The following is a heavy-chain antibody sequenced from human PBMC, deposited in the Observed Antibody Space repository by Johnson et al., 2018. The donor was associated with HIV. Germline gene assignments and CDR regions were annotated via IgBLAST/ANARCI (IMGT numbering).Heavy chain of an antibody. J-gene: IGHJ3*02. CDR1: GFTFSSYA. D-gene: IGHD1-26*01. CDR3: ARGIVGAEEGAFDI. V-gene: IGHV3-7*01. CDR2: IKEDGSEK. Sequence: VQLVESGGGVVQPGGSLRLSCAASGFTFSSYAMHWVRQAPGKGLEWVANIKEDGSEKYYVDSVKGRFTISRDNAKNSLYLQMNSLRAEDTAVYYCARGIVGAEEGAFDIWGQGTLVTVSS.